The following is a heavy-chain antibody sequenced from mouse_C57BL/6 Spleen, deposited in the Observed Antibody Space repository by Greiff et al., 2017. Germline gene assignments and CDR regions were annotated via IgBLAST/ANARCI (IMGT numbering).Heavy chain of an antibody. CDR2: IYPGDGDT. J-gene: IGHJ4*01. Sequence: QVQLQQSGPELVKPGASVKISCKASGYAFSSSWMNWVKQRPGKGLEWIGRIYPGDGDTNYNGKFKGKATLTADKSSSTAYMQLSSLTSEDSAVYFCAKIDYYGSNAMDYWGQGTSVTVSS. CDR1: GYAFSSSW. CDR3: AKIDYYGSNAMDY. V-gene: IGHV1-82*01. D-gene: IGHD1-1*01.